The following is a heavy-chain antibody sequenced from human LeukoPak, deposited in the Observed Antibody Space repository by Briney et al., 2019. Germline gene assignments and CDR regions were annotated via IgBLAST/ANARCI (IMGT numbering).Heavy chain of an antibody. CDR1: GFTFSSYA. J-gene: IGHJ4*02. D-gene: IGHD3-22*01. CDR3: ATTRRITMIVVVITPFDY. CDR2: ISGSGGCT. V-gene: IGHV3-23*01. Sequence: PGGSLRLSCAASGFTFSSYAMSWVRQAPGKGLEWVSAISGSGGCTYYADSVKGRFTISRDNSKNTLYLQMNSLRAEDTAVYYCATTRRITMIVVVITPFDYWGQGTLVTVSS.